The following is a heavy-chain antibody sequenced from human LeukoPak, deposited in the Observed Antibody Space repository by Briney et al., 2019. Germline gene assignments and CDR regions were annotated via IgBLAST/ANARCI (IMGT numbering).Heavy chain of an antibody. CDR3: ARERYYYDSSGYYFYYYGMDV. Sequence: PGGSLRLSCAASGFTFSSYGMHWVRQAPGKGLEWVAVIWYDGSNKYYADSVKGRFTISRDNSKNTLYLQMNSLRAEDTAVYYCARERYYYDSSGYYFYYYGMDVWGQGTTVTVSS. CDR2: IWYDGSNK. V-gene: IGHV3-33*01. D-gene: IGHD3-22*01. CDR1: GFTFSSYG. J-gene: IGHJ6*02.